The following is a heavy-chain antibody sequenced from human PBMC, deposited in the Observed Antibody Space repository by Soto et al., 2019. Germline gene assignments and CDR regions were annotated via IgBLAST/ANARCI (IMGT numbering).Heavy chain of an antibody. CDR3: ARDNDRLQLGGNYYYILDV. CDR1: GGTFSSSA. CDR2: IIPLFRTP. Sequence: QVQLVQSGAEMKEPGSSVKVSCKTSGGTFSSSAISWLRQAPGQGLEWMGGIIPLFRTPDYAQKFQGRVTIAADDSTSTAYMELRGLRSEDTAVYYCARDNDRLQLGGNYYYILDVGGQGTTITVSS. J-gene: IGHJ6*01. D-gene: IGHD4-4*01. V-gene: IGHV1-69*12.